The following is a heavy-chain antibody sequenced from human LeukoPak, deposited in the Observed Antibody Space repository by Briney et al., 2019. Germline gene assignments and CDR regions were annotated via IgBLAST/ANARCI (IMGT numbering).Heavy chain of an antibody. D-gene: IGHD2/OR15-2a*01. V-gene: IGHV1-2*02. Sequence: GASVKVSCKASGYTFTGYYIHWVRQGPGQGLEWMGYIGPHSTFTSSPQEFQGRVTMTRDASMSTAYMELTRLTSDDTAVYYCVREGEGPLSKDFDYWGQGTLVTVSS. J-gene: IGHJ4*02. CDR1: GYTFTGYY. CDR2: IGPHSTFT. CDR3: VREGEGPLSKDFDY.